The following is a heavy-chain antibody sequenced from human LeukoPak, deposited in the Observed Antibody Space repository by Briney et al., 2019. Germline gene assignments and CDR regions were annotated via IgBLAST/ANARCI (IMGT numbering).Heavy chain of an antibody. D-gene: IGHD2-2*01. CDR2: ISAYNGNT. J-gene: IGHJ4*02. CDR3: ARVIRGIVVVPAAMFDY. V-gene: IGHV1-18*01. Sequence: ASVMVSCKASGYTFTSYGISWVRQAPGQGLEWMGWISAYNGNTNYAQKLQGRVTMTTDTSTSTAYMELRSLRSDDTAVYYCARVIRGIVVVPAAMFDYWGPGTLVTVSS. CDR1: GYTFTSYG.